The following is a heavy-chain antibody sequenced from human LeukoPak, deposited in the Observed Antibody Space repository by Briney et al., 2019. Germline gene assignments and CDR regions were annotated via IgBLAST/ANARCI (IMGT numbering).Heavy chain of an antibody. D-gene: IGHD1-26*01. J-gene: IGHJ3*02. Sequence: PGGSLRLSCAASGFTFSNYAMSWVRQAPGKGLEWVGRIKSKTDGGTTDYAAPVKGRFTISRDDSKNTLYLQMNSLKTEDTAVYYCTTDLFLLGAFDIWGQGTMVTVSS. CDR2: IKSKTDGGTT. CDR1: GFTFSNYA. CDR3: TTDLFLLGAFDI. V-gene: IGHV3-15*01.